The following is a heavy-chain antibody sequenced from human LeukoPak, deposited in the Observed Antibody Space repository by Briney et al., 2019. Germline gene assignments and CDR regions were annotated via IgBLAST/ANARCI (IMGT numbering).Heavy chain of an antibody. CDR3: ARDTDYDILTGSYFDY. CDR2: IYYSGST. CDR1: GGSISSSSYY. D-gene: IGHD3-9*01. J-gene: IGHJ4*02. V-gene: IGHV4-39*02. Sequence: XXTLSLTCTVXGGSISSSSYYWGWLRQPPGKGLEWVGSIYYSGSTYYNPSLKSRVTISVDTSKNQFSLKLSSVTAADTAVYYCARDTDYDILTGSYFDYWGQGTLVTVSS.